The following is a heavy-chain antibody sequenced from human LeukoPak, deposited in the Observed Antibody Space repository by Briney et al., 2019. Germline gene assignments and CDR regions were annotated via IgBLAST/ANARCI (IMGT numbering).Heavy chain of an antibody. CDR1: GGSFSGYY. Sequence: SETLSLTCAVYGGSFSGYYWSWIRQPPGKGLEWIGEIYHSGSTNYNSSLKSRVTISVDKSKNQFSLKLSSVTAADTAVYYCARGITMTHEVWFDPWGQGTLVTVSS. D-gene: IGHD3-22*01. CDR3: ARGITMTHEVWFDP. J-gene: IGHJ5*02. CDR2: IYHSGST. V-gene: IGHV4-34*01.